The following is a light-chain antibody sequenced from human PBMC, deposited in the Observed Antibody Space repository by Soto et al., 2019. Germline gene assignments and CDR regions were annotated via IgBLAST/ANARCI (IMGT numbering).Light chain of an antibody. J-gene: IGKJ4*01. CDR3: QQYNNWPVT. CDR2: GAS. CDR1: QSVSSN. Sequence: VMRKSAATLSVSQGERATLSCRASQSVSSNLAWYQQKPGQAPRLLIYGASTRATGIPARFSGSGSGTEFTLTISGLQSEDFATYYCQQYNNWPVTFGGGTNVDI. V-gene: IGKV3-15*01.